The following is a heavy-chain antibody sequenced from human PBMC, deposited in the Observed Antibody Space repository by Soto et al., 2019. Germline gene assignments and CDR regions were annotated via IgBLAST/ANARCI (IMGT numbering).Heavy chain of an antibody. CDR1: GFTFSSYG. CDR3: AKDGAAAGTDWFDP. Sequence: QVQLVESGGGVVQPGRSLRLSCAASGFTFSSYGMHWVRQAPGKGLEWVAVISYDGSNKYYADSVKGRFTISRDNSKNTLYRQMNSLRADDTAVYYCAKDGAAAGTDWFDPWGQGTLVTVSS. CDR2: ISYDGSNK. V-gene: IGHV3-30*18. D-gene: IGHD6-13*01. J-gene: IGHJ5*02.